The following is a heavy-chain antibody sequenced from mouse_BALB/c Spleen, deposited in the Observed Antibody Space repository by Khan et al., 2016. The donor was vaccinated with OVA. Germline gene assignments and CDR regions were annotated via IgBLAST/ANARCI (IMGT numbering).Heavy chain of an antibody. V-gene: IGHV3-2*02. D-gene: IGHD1-1*01. Sequence: EVKLLESGPGLVKPSQSLNLSCTVTGYSITSDYAWNWIRQSPGNKLEWVGFISDSGNTKYNPTLTSRITITRDKSENPFFLKLNCVTTEDTATYYCARVYWGDFDYWGQGTMLTVSS. J-gene: IGHJ2*01. CDR2: ISDSGNT. CDR3: ARVYWGDFDY. CDR1: GYSITSDYA.